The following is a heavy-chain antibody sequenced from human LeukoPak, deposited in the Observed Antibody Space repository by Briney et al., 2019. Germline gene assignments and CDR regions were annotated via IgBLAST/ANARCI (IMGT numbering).Heavy chain of an antibody. J-gene: IGHJ3*02. CDR3: ASRKKTTNDAFDI. Sequence: ASVKVSCKASGYTFTSYYMHWVRQAPGQGLEWMGIINPSGGSTSYAQKFQGRATMTRDMSTSTVYMELSSLRSEDTAVYYCASRKKTTNDAFDIWGQGTMVTVSS. D-gene: IGHD4-17*01. V-gene: IGHV1-46*01. CDR1: GYTFTSYY. CDR2: INPSGGST.